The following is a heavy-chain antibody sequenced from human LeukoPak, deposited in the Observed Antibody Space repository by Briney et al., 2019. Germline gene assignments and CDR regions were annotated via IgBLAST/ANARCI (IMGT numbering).Heavy chain of an antibody. CDR1: GYTFTSYD. V-gene: IGHV1-8*01. Sequence: ASVKVSCKASGYTFTSYDINWVRQATGQGLEWMGWMNPNSGKTGYAQKFQGRVTMTRNTSISTAYMELSSLRSEDTAVYYCARERYYDFWSGYYPYYYYYGMDVWGQGTTVTVSS. CDR2: MNPNSGKT. CDR3: ARERYYDFWSGYYPYYYYYGMDV. D-gene: IGHD3-3*01. J-gene: IGHJ6*02.